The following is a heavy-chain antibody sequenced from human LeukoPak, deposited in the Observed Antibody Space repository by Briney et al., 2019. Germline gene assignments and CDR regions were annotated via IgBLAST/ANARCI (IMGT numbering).Heavy chain of an antibody. Sequence: PGGSLRLSCAASGFTFSSNWMAWVRQAPGKGLEWVAKIKEDGSEKYYVDSVKGRFTISRDNAKSSLHLQINSLKVEDTAVYYCARDSGWHLFDYWGQGTLVTVSS. CDR3: ARDSGWHLFDY. CDR1: GFTFSSNW. CDR2: IKEDGSEK. V-gene: IGHV3-7*05. D-gene: IGHD6-19*01. J-gene: IGHJ4*02.